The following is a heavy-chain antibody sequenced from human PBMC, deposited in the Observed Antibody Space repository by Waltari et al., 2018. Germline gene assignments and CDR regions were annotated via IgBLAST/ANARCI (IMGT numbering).Heavy chain of an antibody. CDR1: GFTFSSYW. Sequence: EVQLVESGGNLVQPGGSLRLSCTASGFTFSSYWITCVRQVPGRGLEWVANIKEDGSQTYYVDSVKGRFTISRDNAKNSLYLQMNSLRAEDTGLYYCARDRGWNTFDYWGQGTLVTVSS. CDR3: ARDRGWNTFDY. D-gene: IGHD6-19*01. J-gene: IGHJ4*02. CDR2: IKEDGSQT. V-gene: IGHV3-7*04.